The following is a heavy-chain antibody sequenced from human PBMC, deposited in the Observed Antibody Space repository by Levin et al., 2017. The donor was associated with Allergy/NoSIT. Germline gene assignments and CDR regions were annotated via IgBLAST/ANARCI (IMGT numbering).Heavy chain of an antibody. Sequence: PGESLKISCKASGGTFSSYAISWVRQAPGQGLEWMGGIIPIFGTANYAQKFQGRVTITADESTSTAYMELSSLRSEDTAVYYCAREIHSSSWQQFDYWGQGTLVTVSS. CDR3: AREIHSSSWQQFDY. CDR1: GGTFSSYA. J-gene: IGHJ4*02. CDR2: IIPIFGTA. V-gene: IGHV1-69*01. D-gene: IGHD6-13*01.